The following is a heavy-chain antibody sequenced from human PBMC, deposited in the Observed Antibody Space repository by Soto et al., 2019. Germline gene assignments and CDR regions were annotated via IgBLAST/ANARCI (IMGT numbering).Heavy chain of an antibody. J-gene: IGHJ4*02. Sequence: EVQLVDSGGGMVKPGGSLTLSCAASGFTFSNAWMSWVRQAPGKGLEWVGRIKSKTDGETTDYAAPVKGRFTISRDDSKNTMYLQMNSLQIEVTAVYYCTLHIVVVTSVHNYFNHWGQGTLVTVSS. D-gene: IGHD2-21*02. V-gene: IGHV3-15*01. CDR2: IKSKTDGETT. CDR1: GFTFSNAW. CDR3: TLHIVVVTSVHNYFNH.